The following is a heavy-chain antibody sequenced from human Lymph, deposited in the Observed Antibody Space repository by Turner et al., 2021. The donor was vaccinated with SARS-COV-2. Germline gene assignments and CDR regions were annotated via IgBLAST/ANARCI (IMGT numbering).Heavy chain of an antibody. J-gene: IGHJ4*02. Sequence: QVQLVESGGGAVQPGRSLRLSSAPAGFTFSSYAMHWVRQAPGKGLEWVAVISYDGSNKYFADSVRGRFTISRDNSKNTLYLQMNSLRAEDTAVYYCAREGMFTVTTGLDYWGQGTLVTVSS. CDR1: GFTFSSYA. CDR2: ISYDGSNK. CDR3: AREGMFTVTTGLDY. V-gene: IGHV3-30-3*01. D-gene: IGHD4-17*01.